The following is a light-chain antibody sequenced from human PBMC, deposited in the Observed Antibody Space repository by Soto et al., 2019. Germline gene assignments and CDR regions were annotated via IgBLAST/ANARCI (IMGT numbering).Light chain of an antibody. CDR1: QSISTW. V-gene: IGKV1-5*03. CDR2: RAS. Sequence: DIQMTQSPSTLSASIGDTVNITCRASQSISTWLAWYQQKPGQAPKVLIYRASSVEIGVPSRFRGSGSGTDLPLTISSLQPVDFAAYYCQHYHTCPSTFGQGTQVDIK. J-gene: IGKJ1*01. CDR3: QHYHTCPST.